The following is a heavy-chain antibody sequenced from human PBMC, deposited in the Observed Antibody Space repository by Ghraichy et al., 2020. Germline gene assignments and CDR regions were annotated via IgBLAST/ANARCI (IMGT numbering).Heavy chain of an antibody. J-gene: IGHJ4*02. Sequence: SGPTLVKPTQTLTLTCTFSGFSLSTSGVGVGWIRQPPGKALEWLALIYWNDDKRYSPSLKSRLTITKDTSKNQVVLTMTNMDPVDTATYYCALRYYYGSGSYYNGLYYFDYWGQGTLVTVSS. CDR3: ALRYYYGSGSYYNGLYYFDY. V-gene: IGHV2-5*01. CDR1: GFSLSTSGVG. D-gene: IGHD3-10*01. CDR2: IYWNDDK.